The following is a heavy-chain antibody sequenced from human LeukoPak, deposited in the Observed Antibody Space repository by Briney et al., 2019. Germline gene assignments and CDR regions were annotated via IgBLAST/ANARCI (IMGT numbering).Heavy chain of an antibody. CDR2: ISGRSSYI. D-gene: IGHD3-22*01. V-gene: IGHV3-21*01. Sequence: GGSLRLSCAASGFTFSTYGMTWVRQAPGKGLEWVSSISGRSSYIYYADSMKGRFTISRDNAKNSLFLQMNSLRPEDTAVYYCARGGVYYDSSGYNPSFDYWGQGALVTVSS. CDR3: ARGGVYYDSSGYNPSFDY. J-gene: IGHJ4*02. CDR1: GFTFSTYG.